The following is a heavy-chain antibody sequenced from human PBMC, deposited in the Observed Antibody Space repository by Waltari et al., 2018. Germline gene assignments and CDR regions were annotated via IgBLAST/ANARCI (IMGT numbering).Heavy chain of an antibody. D-gene: IGHD1-26*01. CDR2: IYYSGST. V-gene: IGHV4-59*01. Sequence: QVQLQESGPGLVKPSETLSLTCTVSGGSLSRYYWSWIRQPPGKGLEWIGYIYYSGSTNYNPSLKSRVTISVDTSKNQFSLKLSSVTAADTAVYYCARVPTPYSGSYYGNYYYYMDVWGKGTTVTVSS. CDR1: GGSLSRYY. J-gene: IGHJ6*03. CDR3: ARVPTPYSGSYYGNYYYYMDV.